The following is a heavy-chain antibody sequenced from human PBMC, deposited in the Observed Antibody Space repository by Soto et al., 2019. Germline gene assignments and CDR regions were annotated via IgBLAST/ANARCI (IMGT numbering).Heavy chain of an antibody. CDR1: GFTFSSYA. V-gene: IGHV3-30-3*01. J-gene: IGHJ4*02. Sequence: GGSLRLSCAASGFTFSSYAMHWVRQAPGKGLEWVAVISYDGSNKYYADSVKGRFTISRDNSKNTLYLQMNSLRAEDTAVYYCARDGRPPVTTPDYWGQGTLVTVSS. CDR2: ISYDGSNK. D-gene: IGHD4-17*01. CDR3: ARDGRPPVTTPDY.